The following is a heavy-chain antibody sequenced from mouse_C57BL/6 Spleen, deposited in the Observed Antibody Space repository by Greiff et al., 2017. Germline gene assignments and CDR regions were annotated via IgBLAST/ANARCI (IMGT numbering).Heavy chain of an antibody. V-gene: IGHV1-39*01. D-gene: IGHD2-3*01. Sequence: VQLKESGPELVKPGASVKISCKASGYSFTDYNMNWVKQSNGKSLEWIGVINPNYGTTSYNQKFKGKATLTVDQSSSTAYMQLNSLTSEDSAVYYCARSAPNDGYYAMDYWGQGTSVTVSS. CDR1: GYSFTDYN. J-gene: IGHJ4*01. CDR2: INPNYGTT. CDR3: ARSAPNDGYYAMDY.